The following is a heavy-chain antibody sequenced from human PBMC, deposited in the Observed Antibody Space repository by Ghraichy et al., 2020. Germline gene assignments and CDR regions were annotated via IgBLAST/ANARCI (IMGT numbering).Heavy chain of an antibody. CDR1: GGSFSGYY. Sequence: SETLSLTCAVYGGSFSGYYWSWIRQPPGKGLEWIGEINHSGSTNYNPSLKSRVTISVDTSKNQFSLKLSSVTAADTAVYYCAGALSSGWIRFYYPEPRGLDYWGQGTLVTVSS. J-gene: IGHJ4*02. CDR2: INHSGST. D-gene: IGHD6-19*01. V-gene: IGHV4-34*01. CDR3: AGALSSGWIRFYYPEPRGLDY.